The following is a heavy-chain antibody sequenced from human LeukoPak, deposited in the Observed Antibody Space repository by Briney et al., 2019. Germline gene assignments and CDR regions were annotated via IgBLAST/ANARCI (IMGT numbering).Heavy chain of an antibody. J-gene: IGHJ2*01. CDR3: ARDWYFDL. CDR2: ISSSTLKI. V-gene: IGHV3-21*01. CDR1: GFTFSKYA. Sequence: GGSLRHSCAASGFTFSKYAMTWVRQAPGKGLEWVSAISSSTLKIYYADSVKGRFTISRDNAKNSLYLQMNSLRAEDTAVYCCARDWYFDLWGRGTLVTVSS.